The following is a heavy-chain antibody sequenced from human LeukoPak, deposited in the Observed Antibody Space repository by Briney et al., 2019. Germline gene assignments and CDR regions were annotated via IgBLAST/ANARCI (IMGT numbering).Heavy chain of an antibody. J-gene: IGHJ4*02. CDR3: ARDLVVVTAIYFDY. Sequence: PSETLSLTCTVSGGSISSSSYYWGWIRQPPGKGLEWIGSIYYSGSTYYNPSLKSRVTISVDTSKNQFSLKLSSVTAADTAVYYCARDLVVVTAIYFDYWGQGTLVTVSS. D-gene: IGHD2-21*02. CDR2: IYYSGST. V-gene: IGHV4-39*07. CDR1: GGSISSSSYY.